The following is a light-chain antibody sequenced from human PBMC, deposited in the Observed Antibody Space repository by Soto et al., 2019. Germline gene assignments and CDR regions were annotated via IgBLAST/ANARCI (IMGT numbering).Light chain of an antibody. CDR2: DAS. V-gene: IGKV1-5*01. CDR3: QQYNRYSM. Sequence: DIRMTQSPSTLSASVGDRVTITCRASQSISSWLAWYQQKPGKAPKLLIYDASSLESGVPSRFSGSGSGTEFTLTISSLQPDDFATYYCQQYNRYSMFGQGTKVEIK. J-gene: IGKJ1*01. CDR1: QSISSW.